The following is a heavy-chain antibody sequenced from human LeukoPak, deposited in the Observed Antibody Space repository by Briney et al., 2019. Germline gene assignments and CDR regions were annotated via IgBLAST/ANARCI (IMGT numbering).Heavy chain of an antibody. J-gene: IGHJ4*02. CDR2: IYYSGST. V-gene: IGHV4-59*11. CDR1: GGSISSHY. D-gene: IGHD2-2*01. CDR3: ARDRVQAALHFDY. Sequence: PSETLSLTCTVSGGSISSHYWSWIRQPPGNGLEWIGCIYYSGSTNYNPSLKSQITISVDTSKNQFSLKLSSVTAADTAVYYCARDRVQAALHFDYWGQGTLVTVSS.